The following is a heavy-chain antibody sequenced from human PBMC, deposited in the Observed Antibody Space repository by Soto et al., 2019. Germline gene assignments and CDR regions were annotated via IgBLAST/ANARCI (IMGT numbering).Heavy chain of an antibody. CDR2: IYYSGST. V-gene: IGHV4-39*07. J-gene: IGHJ3*02. CDR1: GGSISSSSYY. Sequence: SETLSLTCTVSGGSISSSSYYWGWIRQPPGKGLEWIGSIYYSGSTYYNPSLKSRVTISVDTSKNQFSLKLSSVTAADTAVYYCARDGELTGPLDAFDIWGQGTMVTVSS. D-gene: IGHD7-27*01. CDR3: ARDGELTGPLDAFDI.